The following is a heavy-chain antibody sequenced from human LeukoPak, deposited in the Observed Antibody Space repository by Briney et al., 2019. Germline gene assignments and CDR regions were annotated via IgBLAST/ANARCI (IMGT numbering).Heavy chain of an antibody. Sequence: ASVKVSCKASGGTFSSYAISWVRQAPGQGLEWMGGIIPIFGTANYAQKFQGRVTITTDESTSTAYMELSSLRSEDMAVYYCARVSCSSTSCPNWFDPWGQGTLVTVSS. CDR3: ARVSCSSTSCPNWFDP. D-gene: IGHD2-2*01. J-gene: IGHJ5*02. CDR2: IIPIFGTA. V-gene: IGHV1-69*05. CDR1: GGTFSSYA.